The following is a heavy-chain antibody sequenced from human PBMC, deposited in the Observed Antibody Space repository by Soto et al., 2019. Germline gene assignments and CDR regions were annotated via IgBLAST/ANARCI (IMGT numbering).Heavy chain of an antibody. Sequence: GESLKISCTGFGYTFTTFWISWVRQMPGKGLEWMGRIDPSDSHTNYSPSFQGHVTISVDKSISTAYLQWGSLKASDTAIYYCARLYCTTNTCDSWFDPWGQGTLVTVSS. V-gene: IGHV5-10-1*01. D-gene: IGHD2-8*01. CDR2: IDPSDSHT. CDR1: GYTFTTFW. J-gene: IGHJ5*02. CDR3: ARLYCTTNTCDSWFDP.